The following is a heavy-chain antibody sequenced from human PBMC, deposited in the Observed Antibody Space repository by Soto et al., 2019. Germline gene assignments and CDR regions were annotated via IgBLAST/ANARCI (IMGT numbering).Heavy chain of an antibody. CDR1: GFTFSNAW. D-gene: IGHD3-9*01. V-gene: IGHV3-15*07. Sequence: PGGSLRLSCAASGFTFSNAWMNWVRQAPGKGLEWVGRIKSKTDGGTTDYAAPVKGRFTISRDDSKNTLYLQMNSLKTEDTAVYYCTTVGDYDILTGYYNRDYYYYYGMDVWGQGTTVTVSS. CDR2: IKSKTDGGTT. CDR3: TTVGDYDILTGYYNRDYYYYYGMDV. J-gene: IGHJ6*02.